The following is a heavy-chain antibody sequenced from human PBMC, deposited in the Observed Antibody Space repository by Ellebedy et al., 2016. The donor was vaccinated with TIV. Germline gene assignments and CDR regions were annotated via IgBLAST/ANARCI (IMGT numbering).Heavy chain of an antibody. Sequence: GESLKISCAASGFTFSSYAMHWVRQAPGKGLEWVAIISYDGSNKYYAGTVKGRFTISRDNSKNTLYLQMNSLRAEDTAVYYCARDGPTSIAAADYYYGMGVWGQGTTVTVSS. J-gene: IGHJ6*02. D-gene: IGHD6-13*01. CDR3: ARDGPTSIAAADYYYGMGV. CDR1: GFTFSSYA. CDR2: ISYDGSNK. V-gene: IGHV3-30-3*01.